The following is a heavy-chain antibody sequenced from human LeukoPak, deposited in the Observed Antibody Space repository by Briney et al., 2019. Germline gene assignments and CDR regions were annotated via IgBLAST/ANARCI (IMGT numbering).Heavy chain of an antibody. CDR3: ASFEYSSSSTYFDY. CDR2: IYHSGST. CDR1: GGSISGSNW. Sequence: PSETLSLTCAVSGGSISGSNWWSWVRPPPGKGLERIGEIYHSGSTNYNPSLKSRVTISVDKSKNQFSLKLSSVTAADTAVYYCASFEYSSSSTYFDYWGQGTLVTVSS. V-gene: IGHV4-4*02. D-gene: IGHD6-6*01. J-gene: IGHJ4*02.